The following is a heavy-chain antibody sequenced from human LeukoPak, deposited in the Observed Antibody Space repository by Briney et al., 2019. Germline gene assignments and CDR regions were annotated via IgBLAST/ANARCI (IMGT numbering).Heavy chain of an antibody. D-gene: IGHD2-2*01. CDR3: ARRSVVVVPAAKGENWFDP. J-gene: IGHJ5*02. CDR2: INHSGST. Sequence: SETLSLTCTVSGGSISTSNYYWGWIRQPPGKGLEWIGEINHSGSTNYNPSLKSRVTISVDTSKNQFSLKLSSVTAADTAVYYCARRSVVVVPAAKGENWFDPWGQGTLVTVSS. V-gene: IGHV4-39*07. CDR1: GGSISTSNYY.